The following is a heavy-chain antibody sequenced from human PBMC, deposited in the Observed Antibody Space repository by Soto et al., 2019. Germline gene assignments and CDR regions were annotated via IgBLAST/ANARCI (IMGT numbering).Heavy chain of an antibody. V-gene: IGHV3-30*18. CDR3: AKDTIAAAYGGYYYYGMDV. D-gene: IGHD6-13*01. CDR1: GFTFSSYG. Sequence: QVQLVESGGGVVQPGRSLRLSCAASGFTFSSYGMHWVRQAPGKGLEWVAVISYDGSNKYYADSVKGRFTISRDNSKNTLYLQMSSLRAEDTAVYYCAKDTIAAAYGGYYYYGMDVWGQGTTVTVSS. J-gene: IGHJ6*02. CDR2: ISYDGSNK.